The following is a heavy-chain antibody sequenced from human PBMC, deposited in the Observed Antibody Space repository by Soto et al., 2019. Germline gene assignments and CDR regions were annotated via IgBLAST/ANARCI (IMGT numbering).Heavy chain of an antibody. J-gene: IGHJ4*02. CDR2: IRHDANEM. CDR3: ARPCCQWGNIVATRAWDF. Sequence: EVQLVESGGALVQPGGSLRLSCIASGFTLTNYWLTWVLQAPGKGLEGVASIRHDANEMFYVDSVKGRFTISRDNPTKSMFRQMNSLRVEDTDVYYCARPCCQWGNIVATRAWDFLGQGTLVTVSS. D-gene: IGHD5-12*01. CDR1: GFTLTNYW. V-gene: IGHV3-7*04.